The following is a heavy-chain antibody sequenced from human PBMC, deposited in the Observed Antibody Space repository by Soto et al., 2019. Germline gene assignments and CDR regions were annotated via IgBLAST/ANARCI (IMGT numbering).Heavy chain of an antibody. CDR3: ASNEYSSGTFDY. D-gene: IGHD6-19*01. CDR2: ISAYNGNT. CDR1: GYPFTSYG. J-gene: IGHJ4*02. Sequence: XSVKVSCTASGYPFTSYGIIWVRQAPGQGLEWMGWISAYNGNTNYAQKLQCRVTMTTDTSTSTAYMELRSLRSDDTAVYYCASNEYSSGTFDYWGQGTLVTVSS. V-gene: IGHV1-18*04.